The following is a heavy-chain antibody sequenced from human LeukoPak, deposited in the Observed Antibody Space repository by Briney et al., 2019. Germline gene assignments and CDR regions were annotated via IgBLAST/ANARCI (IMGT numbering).Heavy chain of an antibody. D-gene: IGHD2-21*01. J-gene: IGHJ3*01. CDR2: IKEDGSEK. CDR3: AREGLWVGLDSGKTRQAYWES. Sequence: GGSLRLSCAASGFTFSNYWMCWVRQAPGKGLKWVTNIKEDGSEKYYADSVKGRFTISRDNAKNSLNLQMNSLRAEDTAVYYCAREGLWVGLDSGKTRQAYWESWGQGTMVTVSS. CDR1: GFTFSNYW. V-gene: IGHV3-7*04.